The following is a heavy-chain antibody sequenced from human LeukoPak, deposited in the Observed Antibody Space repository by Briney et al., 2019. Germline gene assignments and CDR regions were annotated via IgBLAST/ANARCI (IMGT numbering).Heavy chain of an antibody. CDR2: IIPILGIA. V-gene: IGHV1-69*04. CDR1: GGTLSSYA. J-gene: IGHJ6*02. D-gene: IGHD6-13*01. Sequence: ASVKVSCKASGGTLSSYAISWVRQAPGQGLEWMGRIIPILGIANYAQKFQGRVTITADKSTSTAYMELSSLRSEDTAVYYCARPSYSSSWYYGMDVWGQGTTVTVSS. CDR3: ARPSYSSSWYYGMDV.